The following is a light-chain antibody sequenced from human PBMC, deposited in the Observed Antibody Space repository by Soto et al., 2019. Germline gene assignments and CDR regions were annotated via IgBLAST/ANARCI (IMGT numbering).Light chain of an antibody. CDR2: DVT. Sequence: QSVLTQPRSVSGSPGQSVTISCTGTSSDVGGYKYVSWYQQLPGKAPKLVIYDVTKRPSGVPDRFSASKSGNTASLTISGLQAEDEAAYYCCSYAGTVTFVFGDGTKLTVL. J-gene: IGLJ1*01. CDR1: SSDVGGYKY. V-gene: IGLV2-11*01. CDR3: CSYAGTVTFV.